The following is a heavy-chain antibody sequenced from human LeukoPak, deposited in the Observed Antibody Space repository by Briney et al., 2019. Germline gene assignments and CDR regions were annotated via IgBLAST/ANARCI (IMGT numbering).Heavy chain of an antibody. V-gene: IGHV3-21*01. CDR2: ISSSSNYI. Sequence: PGGSLRLSCAASGFTFSSYSMNWVRQAPGKGLEWVSSISSSSNYIYYADSVKGRFTISRDNAKNSLYLQMNSLRAEDTAVYYCARGPYGGHSQDYFDYRGQGTLVTVSS. D-gene: IGHD4-23*01. J-gene: IGHJ4*02. CDR3: ARGPYGGHSQDYFDY. CDR1: GFTFSSYS.